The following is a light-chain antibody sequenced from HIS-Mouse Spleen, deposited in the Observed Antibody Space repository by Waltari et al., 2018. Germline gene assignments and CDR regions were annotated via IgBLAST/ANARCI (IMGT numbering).Light chain of an antibody. CDR3: CAYAGSSTFWV. J-gene: IGLJ3*02. V-gene: IGLV2-23*01. CDR2: EGS. Sequence: QSALTQPASVSGSPGQSITISCTGTSRDVGSYNLVSWYQQHPGKAPKLMIYEGSKRPSGVSNRVSGSKSGNTASLKISGRQAEDEADYYCCAYAGSSTFWVFGGGTELTVL. CDR1: SRDVGSYNL.